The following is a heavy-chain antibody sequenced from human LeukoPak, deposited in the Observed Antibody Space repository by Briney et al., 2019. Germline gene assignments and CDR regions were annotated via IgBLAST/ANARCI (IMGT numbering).Heavy chain of an antibody. CDR2: MNPNSGNT. Sequence: ASVKVSCKASGYTFTSYDINWVRQATGQGLEWMGWMNPNSGNTGYAQKFQGRVTMTRNTSISTAYMELSSLRSEDTAVYYCARGPGIGYWDEEATAFDIWGQGTMVTVSS. D-gene: IGHD2-15*01. J-gene: IGHJ3*02. CDR1: GYTFTSYD. CDR3: ARGPGIGYWDEEATAFDI. V-gene: IGHV1-8*01.